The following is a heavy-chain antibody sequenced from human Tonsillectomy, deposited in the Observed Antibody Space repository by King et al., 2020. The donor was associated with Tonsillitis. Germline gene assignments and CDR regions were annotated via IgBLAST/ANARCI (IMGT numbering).Heavy chain of an antibody. J-gene: IGHJ3*02. CDR3: ARDGNTAMANDAFDI. V-gene: IGHV3-53*01. Sequence: QLVQSGGGLIQPGGSLRLSCAASGFTVTRNYMSWVRQAPGKGLEWVSDIYSGGSTSYADSVKGRFTISRDNSKNTLYLQMNSLRAEDTAVYYCARDGNTAMANDAFDIWGQGTMVTVSS. CDR1: GFTVTRNY. CDR2: IYSGGST. D-gene: IGHD5-18*01.